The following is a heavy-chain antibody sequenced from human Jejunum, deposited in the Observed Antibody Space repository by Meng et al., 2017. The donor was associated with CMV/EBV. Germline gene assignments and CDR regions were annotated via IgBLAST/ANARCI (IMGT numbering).Heavy chain of an antibody. V-gene: IGHV3-23*01. CDR1: FNSYA. CDR2: ISGSGGDT. CDR3: AKESGQYQMLSYYGLDV. Sequence: FNSYAMNWVRQAPGKGLEWVSVISGSGGDTNYADSVKGRFTISRDNSKNTLYLQMSSLRAEDTAIYYCAKESGQYQMLSYYGLDVWGQGTTVTVSS. D-gene: IGHD2-2*01. J-gene: IGHJ6*02.